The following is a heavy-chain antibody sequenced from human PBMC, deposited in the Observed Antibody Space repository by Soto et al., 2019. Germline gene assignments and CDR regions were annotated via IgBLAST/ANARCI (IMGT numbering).Heavy chain of an antibody. CDR3: EKDQFNGNGVFDGFDV. J-gene: IGHJ3*01. CDR1: GFTFNIHA. D-gene: IGHD2-8*01. Sequence: EVQLLESGGGLVQPGGSLRLSCAAAGFTFNIHAMSWVRQAPGKGLEWVSTIGSTDIYYADSVKGRFTISRDNSKNMLFLEMNSLRADVTAVYYCEKDQFNGNGVFDGFDVWGQGTMVTVSS. CDR2: IGSTDI. V-gene: IGHV3-23*01.